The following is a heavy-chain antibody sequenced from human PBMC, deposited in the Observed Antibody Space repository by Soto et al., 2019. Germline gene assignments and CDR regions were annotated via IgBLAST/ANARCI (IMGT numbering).Heavy chain of an antibody. J-gene: IGHJ4*02. CDR2: INHSGST. D-gene: IGHD4-17*01. Sequence: SETLSLTCAVYGGSFSGYYWSWIRQPPGKGLEWIGEINHSGSTNYNPSLKSRVTISVDTSKNQFSLKLSSVTAADTAVYYCAIRAGYGDGHFDYWGQGTLVTVSS. CDR3: AIRAGYGDGHFDY. CDR1: GGSFSGYY. V-gene: IGHV4-34*01.